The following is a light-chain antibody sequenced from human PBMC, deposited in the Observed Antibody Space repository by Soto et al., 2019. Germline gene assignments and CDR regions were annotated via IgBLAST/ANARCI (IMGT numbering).Light chain of an antibody. J-gene: IGKJ5*01. CDR2: GAS. CDR1: QSISSN. CDR3: QQYGSSPIT. V-gene: IGKV3-20*01. Sequence: IVMTQSPATLSVSPGERATLTCRASQSISSNVAWYQQKPGQAPRLLIYGASSRATGIPDRFSGSGSGTDFTLTISRLEPEDFAVYYCQQYGSSPITFGQGTRLEI.